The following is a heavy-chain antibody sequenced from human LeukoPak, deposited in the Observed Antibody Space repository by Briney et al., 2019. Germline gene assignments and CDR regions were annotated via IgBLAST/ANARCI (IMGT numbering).Heavy chain of an antibody. CDR2: ISTSNGDT. V-gene: IGHV1-18*01. Sequence: ASVKVSCRASGYTFTNSDITWVRQAPGQGLEWMGRISTSNGDTNYAAKLQGRVTMTTDTSTSTVYMELGSLTFDDTAVYFCARDPYHRLGPPLDLWGQGTLVTVS. J-gene: IGHJ5*02. CDR3: ARDPYHRLGPPLDL. CDR1: GYTFTNSD. D-gene: IGHD1-14*01.